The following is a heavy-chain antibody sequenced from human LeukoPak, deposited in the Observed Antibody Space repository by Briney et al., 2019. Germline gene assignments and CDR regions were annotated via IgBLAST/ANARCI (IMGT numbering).Heavy chain of an antibody. CDR1: GGSIGSYY. V-gene: IGHV4-59*08. Sequence: SETLSPTCTVSGGSIGSYYWNWIRQPPGKGLEWIGYVYYSGTTNYNPSLKSRVTISVDTSKNQFSLKLSSVTATDTAMYYCARQHYLGELSLPWFDPWGQGTLVTVSS. J-gene: IGHJ5*02. CDR2: VYYSGTT. D-gene: IGHD3-16*02. CDR3: ARQHYLGELSLPWFDP.